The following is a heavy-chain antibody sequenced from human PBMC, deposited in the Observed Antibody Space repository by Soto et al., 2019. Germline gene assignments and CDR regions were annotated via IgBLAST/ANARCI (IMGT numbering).Heavy chain of an antibody. CDR1: GGSISSSSYY. Sequence: KTSETLSLTCTVSGGSISSSSYYWGWIRQPPGKGLEWIGSIYYSGSTYYNPSLKSRVTISVDTSKNQFSLKLSSVTAADTAVYYCARRYDFWSGYPNYYYYYGMDVWGQGTTVTVSS. V-gene: IGHV4-39*01. CDR2: IYYSGST. D-gene: IGHD3-3*01. CDR3: ARRYDFWSGYPNYYYYYGMDV. J-gene: IGHJ6*02.